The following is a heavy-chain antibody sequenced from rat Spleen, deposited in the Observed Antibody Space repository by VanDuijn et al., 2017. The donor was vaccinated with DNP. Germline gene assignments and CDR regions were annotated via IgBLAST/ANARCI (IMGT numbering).Heavy chain of an antibody. CDR1: GFSLSSYG. Sequence: QVQLKESGPGLVQPSQTLSLSCTVSGFSLSSYGVNWVRQPPGKGLEWVAAISSAGNTFYNSDLKSRLSFSRDTSKSQVFLKMNSLQTEDIAAYYCARDQGYGYFDFWGQGVMVTVSS. D-gene: IGHD4-3*01. J-gene: IGHJ2*01. CDR2: ISSAGNT. CDR3: ARDQGYGYFDF. V-gene: IGHV2S12*01.